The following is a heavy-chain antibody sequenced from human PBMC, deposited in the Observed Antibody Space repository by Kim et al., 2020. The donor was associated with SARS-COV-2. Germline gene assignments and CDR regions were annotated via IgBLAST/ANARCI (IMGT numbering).Heavy chain of an antibody. V-gene: IGHV4-34*01. CDR1: GGSFSGYY. J-gene: IGHJ6*02. D-gene: IGHD3-10*01. CDR2: INHSGST. Sequence: SETLSLTCAVYGGSFSGYYWSWIRQPPGKGLEWIGEINHSGSTNYNPSLKSRVTISVDTSKNQFSLKLSSVTAADTAVYYCARGRAVRGVMRPVGGMDVWGQGTTVTVSS. CDR3: ARGRAVRGVMRPVGGMDV.